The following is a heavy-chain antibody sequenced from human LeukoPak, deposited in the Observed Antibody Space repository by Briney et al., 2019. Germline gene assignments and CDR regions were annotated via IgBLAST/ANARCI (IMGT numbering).Heavy chain of an antibody. D-gene: IGHD3-22*01. V-gene: IGHV3-23*01. CDR1: GFTFSSYA. Sequence: PGGSLRLSCAASGFTFSSYAMSWVRQAPGKGLEWVSGISGSGDSRYYADSVRGRFTISRDNSKNTLSLQMNSLRAEDTAVYYCAKAGHYYDSSGYFDVKWFVFDYWGQGTLVTVSS. CDR2: ISGSGDSR. CDR3: AKAGHYYDSSGYFDVKWFVFDY. J-gene: IGHJ4*02.